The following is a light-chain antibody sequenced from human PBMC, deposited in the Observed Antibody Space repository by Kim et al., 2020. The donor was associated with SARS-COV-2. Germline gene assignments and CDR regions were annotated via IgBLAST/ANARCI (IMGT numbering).Light chain of an antibody. J-gene: IGKJ2*01. V-gene: IGKV3-15*01. CDR3: QQYNNWPT. CDR1: QSVSGN. CDR2: GAS. Sequence: LAVSPGEGATLSCRASQSVSGNLAWYLQKPGQAPRLIIYGASTRATGIPARFSDSGSGTEFTLTISSLQSEDFAVYNGQQYNNWPTFGQGTKLEI.